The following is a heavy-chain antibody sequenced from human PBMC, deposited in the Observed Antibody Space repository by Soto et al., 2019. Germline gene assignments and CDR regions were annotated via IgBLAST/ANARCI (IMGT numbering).Heavy chain of an antibody. CDR2: IYQSGTT. D-gene: IGHD2-2*01. J-gene: IGHJ5*02. Sequence: QLQLQESGSGLVKPSQALSLTCTVSGGSINSGVYSCNWIRQPPWDNLEWMGYIYQSGTTYYNPSLGGRGTMSLDGSRNQVSLNLRSVTAADTAVYYCVRGGVPVAIGGFDLWGQGTLVTVSS. V-gene: IGHV4-30-2*01. CDR1: GGSINSGVYS. CDR3: VRGGVPVAIGGFDL.